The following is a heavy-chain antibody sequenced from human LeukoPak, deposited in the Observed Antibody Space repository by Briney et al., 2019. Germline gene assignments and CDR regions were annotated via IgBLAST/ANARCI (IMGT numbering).Heavy chain of an antibody. CDR1: GFTFSSYG. J-gene: IGHJ4*02. CDR2: IYSGGDT. CDR3: AGDYGANY. D-gene: IGHD4/OR15-4a*01. V-gene: IGHV3-53*01. Sequence: GGSLRLSCAASGFTFSSYGMHWVRQAPGKGLEWVAVIYSGGDTYYADSVKGRFTISRDNSKNTLYLQMNSLRAEDTAVYYCAGDYGANYWGQGTLVTVSS.